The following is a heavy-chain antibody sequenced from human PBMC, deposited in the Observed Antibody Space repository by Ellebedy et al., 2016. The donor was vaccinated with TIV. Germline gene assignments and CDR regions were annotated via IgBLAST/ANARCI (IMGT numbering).Heavy chain of an antibody. V-gene: IGHV4-59*08. CDR3: ARLTYCGGDCYTFDY. D-gene: IGHD2-21*02. CDR1: GGSISSNY. Sequence: MPSETLSLTCTVSGGSISSNYWSWIRQPPGKGLEWIGYIDYSGGTDYNPSLKSRVTISIDTSKNQFSLKLSSVTAADTAVYYCARLTYCGGDCYTFDYWGQGTLVTVSS. CDR2: IDYSGGT. J-gene: IGHJ4*02.